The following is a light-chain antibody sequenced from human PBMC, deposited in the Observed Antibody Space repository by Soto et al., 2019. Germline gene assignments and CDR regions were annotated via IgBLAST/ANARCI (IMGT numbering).Light chain of an antibody. J-gene: IGKJ1*01. CDR1: QSVSIL. Sequence: ETGLTQSPGAVSLPPGERATLSCRASQSVSILLAWYQQKPGQAPRLLIHGATTRATGIPARFSGSGSGTEFTLTISSLQSEDFAVYYCQQYNNWPRTFGQGTKVDIK. CDR2: GAT. CDR3: QQYNNWPRT. V-gene: IGKV3-15*01.